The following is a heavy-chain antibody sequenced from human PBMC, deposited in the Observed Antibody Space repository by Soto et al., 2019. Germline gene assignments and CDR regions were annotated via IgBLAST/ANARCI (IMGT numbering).Heavy chain of an antibody. V-gene: IGHV4-4*02. CDR2: IYHSGST. CDR3: ATTPRAVAVYDWYFDL. D-gene: IGHD6-19*01. Sequence: QVQLQESGPGLVKPSGTLSLTCAVSGGSISSSNWWSWVRQPPGKGLEWIVEIYHSGSTNYNPSLKSRVTISVDKSKNQFSLKLSSVTAADTAVYYCATTPRAVAVYDWYFDLCGRGTLVTVSS. J-gene: IGHJ2*01. CDR1: GGSISSSNW.